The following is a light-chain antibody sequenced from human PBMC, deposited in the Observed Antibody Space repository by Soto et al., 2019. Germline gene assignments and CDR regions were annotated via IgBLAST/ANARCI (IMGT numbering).Light chain of an antibody. CDR2: DTS. V-gene: IGKV3-11*01. CDR3: QQRTNWPRSFT. J-gene: IGKJ3*01. Sequence: EIVLTQSPATLSLSPGERATLSCRASQSVSSYLAWYQQKPGQAPRLLIYDTSKRVTGIPARFSGSGSGTDFTLTIISLEPEDFAVYYCQQRTNWPRSFTFGPGTKVDIK. CDR1: QSVSSY.